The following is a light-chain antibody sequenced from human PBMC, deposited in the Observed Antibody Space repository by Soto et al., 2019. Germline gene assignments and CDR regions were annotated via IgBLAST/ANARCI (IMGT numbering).Light chain of an antibody. CDR2: AAS. Sequence: AIQMTQSPSSLSASVGDKVTIACRASQGIGNELGWYQQKPGKAPKLLIYAASTLQSGVPSRFSGSGSGTDFTLTISSLQPEDFATYYCLQDYNYPYSFGQGPKLDIK. J-gene: IGKJ2*03. V-gene: IGKV1-6*01. CDR3: LQDYNYPYS. CDR1: QGIGNE.